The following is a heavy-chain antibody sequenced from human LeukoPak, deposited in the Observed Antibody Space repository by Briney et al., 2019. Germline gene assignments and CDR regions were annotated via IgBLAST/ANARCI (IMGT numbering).Heavy chain of an antibody. Sequence: SETLSLTCAVYGGSFSGYYWSWIRQPPGKGLEWIGEINHSGSTNYNPSLKSRVTISVDTSKSQFSLKLSSVTAADTAVYYCARRPSAYVWGSLGAYFDYWGQGTLVTVSS. D-gene: IGHD3-16*01. V-gene: IGHV4-34*01. CDR3: ARRPSAYVWGSLGAYFDY. CDR1: GGSFSGYY. CDR2: INHSGST. J-gene: IGHJ4*02.